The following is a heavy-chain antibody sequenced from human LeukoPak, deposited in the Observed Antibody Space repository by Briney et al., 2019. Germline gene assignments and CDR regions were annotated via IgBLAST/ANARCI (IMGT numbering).Heavy chain of an antibody. CDR1: GFTFSRFG. CDR2: ISGGSTYT. CDR3: ARAQDSCSSIGCYSGYYFYMDV. J-gene: IGHJ6*03. D-gene: IGHD2-2*02. V-gene: IGHV3-21*01. Sequence: GGSLRLSCAASGFTFSRFGMNWVRQAPGKGLEWVSFISGGSTYTYYADSLKGRFTISRDNAKNSLYLQMNSLRVEDTAVYYCARAQDSCSSIGCYSGYYFYMDVWGEGTTVTVSS.